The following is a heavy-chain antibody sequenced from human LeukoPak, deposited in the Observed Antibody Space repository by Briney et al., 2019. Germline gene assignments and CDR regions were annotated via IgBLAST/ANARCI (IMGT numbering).Heavy chain of an antibody. CDR2: IYYSGST. V-gene: IGHV4-39*07. Sequence: PSETLSLTCTVSGGSISSSSYYWGWIRQPPGKGLEWIGSIYYSGSTYYNPSLKSRVTISVDTSKNQFSLKLGSVTAADTAVYYWAGGGEEMATTDYWGQGTLVTVSS. J-gene: IGHJ4*02. CDR3: AGGGEEMATTDY. CDR1: GGSISSSSYY. D-gene: IGHD5-24*01.